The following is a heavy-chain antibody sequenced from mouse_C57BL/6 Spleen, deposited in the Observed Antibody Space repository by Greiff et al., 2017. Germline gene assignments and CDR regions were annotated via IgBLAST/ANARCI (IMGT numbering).Heavy chain of an antibody. J-gene: IGHJ3*01. CDR1: GYTFTSYW. CDR2: IHPNSGST. V-gene: IGHV1-64*01. Sequence: QVQLQQSGAELVKPGASVKLSCKASGYTFTSYWMHWVKQRPGQGLEWIGLIHPNSGSTNYNEKFKSKATLTVDKSSSTAYMQLSSLTSEDSAVYYCASQVYYDYDGAYWGQGTLVTVSA. D-gene: IGHD2-4*01. CDR3: ASQVYYDYDGAY.